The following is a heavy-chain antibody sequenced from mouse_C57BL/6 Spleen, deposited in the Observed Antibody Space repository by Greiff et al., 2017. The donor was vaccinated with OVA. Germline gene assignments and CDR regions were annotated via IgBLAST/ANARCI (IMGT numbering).Heavy chain of an antibody. CDR1: GYAFTNYL. J-gene: IGHJ2*01. CDR2: INPGSGGT. Sequence: VQLQQSGAELVRPGTSVKVSCKASGYAFTNYLIEWVKQRPGQGLEWIGVINPGSGGTNYNEKFKGKATLTADKSSSTAYMQLSSLTSEDSAVYFCAREDYGNSYYFDYWGQGTTLTVSS. V-gene: IGHV1-54*01. D-gene: IGHD2-1*01. CDR3: AREDYGNSYYFDY.